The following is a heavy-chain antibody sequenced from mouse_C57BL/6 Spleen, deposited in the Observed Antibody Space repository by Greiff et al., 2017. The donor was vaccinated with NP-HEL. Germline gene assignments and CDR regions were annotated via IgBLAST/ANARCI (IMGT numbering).Heavy chain of an antibody. CDR3: ARQGIYYDYDYYFDY. Sequence: QVQLKQSGAELARPGASVKMSCEASGYTFTSYTMHWVKQRPGQGLEWIGYINPSSGYTKYNQKFKDKATLTADKSSSTAYMQLSSLTSEDSAVYYCARQGIYYDYDYYFDYWGQGTTLTVSS. J-gene: IGHJ2*01. V-gene: IGHV1-4*01. CDR2: INPSSGYT. CDR1: GYTFTSYT. D-gene: IGHD2-4*01.